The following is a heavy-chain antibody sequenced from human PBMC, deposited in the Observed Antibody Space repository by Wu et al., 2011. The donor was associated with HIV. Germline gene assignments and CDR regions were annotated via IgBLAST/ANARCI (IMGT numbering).Heavy chain of an antibody. CDR3: ARLMVRGVAVFDY. D-gene: IGHD3-10*01. Sequence: MGIIYPGDSDTRYSRPSQGQVTISADKSISTAYLQWSSLKASDTAMYYCARLMVRGVAVFDYWGQGTLVTVSS. V-gene: IGHV5-51*01. J-gene: IGHJ4*02. CDR2: IYPGDSDT.